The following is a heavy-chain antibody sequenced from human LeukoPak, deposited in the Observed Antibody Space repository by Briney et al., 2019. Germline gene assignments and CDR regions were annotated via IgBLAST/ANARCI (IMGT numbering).Heavy chain of an antibody. V-gene: IGHV4-59*08. CDR2: IYYSGST. D-gene: IGHD2-2*01. CDR1: GGSISSYY. Sequence: PSETLSLTCTVSGGSISSYYWSWIRQPPGKGLEWIGYIYYSGSTNYNPSLKSRVTISVDTSKNQFSLKLSSVTAADTAVYYCARQNLGYCSSTSCHNWFDPWGQGTLVTISS. CDR3: ARQNLGYCSSTSCHNWFDP. J-gene: IGHJ5*02.